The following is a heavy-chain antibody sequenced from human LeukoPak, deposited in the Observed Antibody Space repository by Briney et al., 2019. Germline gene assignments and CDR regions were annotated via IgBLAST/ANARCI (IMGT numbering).Heavy chain of an antibody. CDR1: GYTFTSYG. J-gene: IGHJ4*02. CDR3: ARGSPPRRNYDSRGYYSYYFDY. CDR2: ISAYNGNT. D-gene: IGHD3-22*01. V-gene: IGHV1-18*01. Sequence: TSVKVSCKASGYTFTSYGISWVRQAPGQGLEWMGWISAYNGNTHYAQKLQGRVTMTTDTSTSTVYMELRSLRSDDTAVYYCARGSPPRRNYDSRGYYSYYFDYWGQGTLVTVSS.